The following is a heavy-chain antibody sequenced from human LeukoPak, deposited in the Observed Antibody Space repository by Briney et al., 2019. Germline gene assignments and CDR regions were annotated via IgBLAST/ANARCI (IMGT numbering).Heavy chain of an antibody. Sequence: SVKVSCKASGGTFSSYAISWVRQAPGQGLEWMGGIIPIFGTANYAQKFQGRVTITADESTSTAYMELSSLRSEDTAVYYCASTIVVVPAAFAPWYFDLWGRGTLVTVSS. D-gene: IGHD2-2*01. V-gene: IGHV1-69*13. J-gene: IGHJ2*01. CDR1: GGTFSSYA. CDR3: ASTIVVVPAAFAPWYFDL. CDR2: IIPIFGTA.